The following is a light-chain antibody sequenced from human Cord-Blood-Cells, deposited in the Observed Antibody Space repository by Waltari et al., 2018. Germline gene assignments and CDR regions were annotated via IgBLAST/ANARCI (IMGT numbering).Light chain of an antibody. CDR3: SSYTSSSTLAYV. V-gene: IGLV2-14*01. Sequence: QSALTQPASVSGSLGQSITISCTGTSSDVGGYNYVSWYQQHPGKPPKLLIYDVSNRPSGVSNRFAGSKSGNTASLTISGLQAEDEADYYCSSYTSSSTLAYVFGTGTKVTVL. CDR1: SSDVGGYNY. J-gene: IGLJ1*01. CDR2: DVS.